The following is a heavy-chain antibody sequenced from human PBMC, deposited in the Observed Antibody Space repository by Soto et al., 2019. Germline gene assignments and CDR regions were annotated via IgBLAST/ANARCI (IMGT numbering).Heavy chain of an antibody. CDR3: AKDRHTTGRNYKGGLLAH. CDR1: GFTFGNYA. J-gene: IGHJ4*02. Sequence: GWSLRLSCAASGFTFGNYAMTWVRQAPGKGLECVSRISGSGGGTYYADSVKGRFTVSRDNSNNTLYLQMNSLRAGSTAVYYCAKDRHTTGRNYKGGLLAHGGQGPRVTVPS. V-gene: IGHV3-23*01. D-gene: IGHD3-10*01. CDR2: ISGSGGGT.